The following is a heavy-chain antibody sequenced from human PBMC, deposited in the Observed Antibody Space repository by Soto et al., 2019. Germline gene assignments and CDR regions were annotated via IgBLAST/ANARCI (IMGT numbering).Heavy chain of an antibody. Sequence: GGSLRLSCAASGFTFSNAWMNWVRQAPGKGLEWVGRIKSKTDGGTTDYAAPVKGRFTISRDDSKNTLYLQMNSLKTEDTAVYYCTTTTYYYDSSGYNDAFDIWGQGTMVTVSS. V-gene: IGHV3-15*07. CDR3: TTTTYYYDSSGYNDAFDI. J-gene: IGHJ3*02. D-gene: IGHD3-22*01. CDR1: GFTFSNAW. CDR2: IKSKTDGGTT.